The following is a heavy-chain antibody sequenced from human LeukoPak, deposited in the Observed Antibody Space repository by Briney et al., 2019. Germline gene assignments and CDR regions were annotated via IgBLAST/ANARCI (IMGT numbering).Heavy chain of an antibody. CDR2: IYYSGST. CDR1: GASISGSGYY. J-gene: IGHJ1*01. V-gene: IGHV4-39*01. Sequence: SETLSLTCAVSGASISGSGYYWGWIRQPPGKGLEWIGNIYYSGSTYYNASLQSRVTISIDTSKNQFSLKLSSVTAGDTAVYYCASWIQAVAGLRGFQHWGQGTLVTVSS. D-gene: IGHD6-19*01. CDR3: ASWIQAVAGLRGFQH.